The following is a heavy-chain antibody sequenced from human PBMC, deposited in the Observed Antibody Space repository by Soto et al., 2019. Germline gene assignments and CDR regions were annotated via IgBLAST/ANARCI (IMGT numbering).Heavy chain of an antibody. J-gene: IGHJ4*02. D-gene: IGHD6-13*01. CDR2: INHSGST. CDR3: ARGINPIAAAGKRFDY. V-gene: IGHV4-34*01. Sequence: SETLSLTCAVYGGSFSGYYWSWIRQPPGKGLEWIGEINHSGSTNYNPSLKSRVTISVDTSKNQFSLKLSSVTAADTAVYYCARGINPIAAAGKRFDYWGQGTLVTVSS. CDR1: GGSFSGYY.